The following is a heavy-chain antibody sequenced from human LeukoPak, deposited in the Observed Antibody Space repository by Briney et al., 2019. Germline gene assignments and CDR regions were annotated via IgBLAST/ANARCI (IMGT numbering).Heavy chain of an antibody. CDR1: GGSISSYS. Sequence: PSETLSLTCTVSGGSISSYSWSWIRQPPGKGLEWIGYIYYSGSTNYNPSLKSRVSISVDTSKNQFSLKLSSVTAADTAVYYCAREREAGPFDYWGQGTLVTVS. V-gene: IGHV4-59*01. D-gene: IGHD6-19*01. CDR3: AREREAGPFDY. CDR2: IYYSGST. J-gene: IGHJ4*02.